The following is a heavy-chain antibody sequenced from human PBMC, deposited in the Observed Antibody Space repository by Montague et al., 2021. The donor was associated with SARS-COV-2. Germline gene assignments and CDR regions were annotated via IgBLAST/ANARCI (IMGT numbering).Heavy chain of an antibody. D-gene: IGHD3-22*01. CDR2: ISSSGITI. J-gene: IGHJ4*02. Sequence: SLRLSCAASGFTFSSYEMNWLRQAQGKGLEWVSYISSSGITIYYADSVKGRFTISRDNAKNSLYLQMNSLRAEDTAVYYCARDNYYYDTSGYPDYWGQGTLVTVSS. CDR1: GFTFSSYE. CDR3: ARDNYYYDTSGYPDY. V-gene: IGHV3-48*03.